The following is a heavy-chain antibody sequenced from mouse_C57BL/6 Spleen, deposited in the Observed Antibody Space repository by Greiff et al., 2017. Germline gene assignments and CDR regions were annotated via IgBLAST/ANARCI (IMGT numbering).Heavy chain of an antibody. Sequence: EVKVVESGGGLVKPGGSLKLSCAASGFTFSSYAMSWVRQTPEKRLEWVATISDGGSYTYYPDNVKGRFTISRDNAKNNLYLQMSHLKSEDTAMYYCASELGGFAYWGQGTLVTVSA. CDR2: ISDGGSYT. D-gene: IGHD4-1*01. J-gene: IGHJ3*01. CDR1: GFTFSSYA. CDR3: ASELGGFAY. V-gene: IGHV5-4*03.